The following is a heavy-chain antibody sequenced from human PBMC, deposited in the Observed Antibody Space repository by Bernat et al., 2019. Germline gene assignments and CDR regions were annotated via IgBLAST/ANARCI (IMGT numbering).Heavy chain of an antibody. V-gene: IGHV4-39*01. D-gene: IGHD4-23*01. Sequence: QLQLQESGPGLVKPSETLSLTCTVSGGSISSSSYYWVWIRQPPGKGLEWIGNIYYSWSSYYNPSLKSRVTISVDTSKNQFSLKLRSVTAADTAVYYCARLLGGYYYYGMDVWGQGTTVTVSS. J-gene: IGHJ6*02. CDR1: GGSISSSSYY. CDR3: ARLLGGYYYYGMDV. CDR2: IYYSWSS.